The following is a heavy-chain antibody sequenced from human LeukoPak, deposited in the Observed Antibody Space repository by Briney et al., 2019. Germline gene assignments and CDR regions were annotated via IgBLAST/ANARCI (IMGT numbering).Heavy chain of an antibody. Sequence: ALVKASCKASGYTFASYGISRVRQAPGQGREWMGWINGYNGKTNSAATLQGRVTMTTDTYTSTVYMELRSLRSDDTGVYYCARDEAATQVSLSDDWGQGTLVTVSS. V-gene: IGHV1-18*04. J-gene: IGHJ4*02. CDR2: INGYNGKT. CDR3: ARDEAATQVSLSDD. D-gene: IGHD2-15*01. CDR1: GYTFASYG.